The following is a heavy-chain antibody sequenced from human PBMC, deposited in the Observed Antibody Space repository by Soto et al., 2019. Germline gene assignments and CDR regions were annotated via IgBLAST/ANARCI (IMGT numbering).Heavy chain of an antibody. Sequence: SVKVSCKASGGTFSSYAISWVRQAPGQGLEWMGGIIPIFGTANYAQKFQGRVTITADESTSTAYMELSSLRSEDTAVYYCAREPYYYDSSGYFHFDYWGQGTLCTVSS. V-gene: IGHV1-69*13. CDR2: IIPIFGTA. J-gene: IGHJ4*02. CDR3: AREPYYYDSSGYFHFDY. CDR1: GGTFSSYA. D-gene: IGHD3-22*01.